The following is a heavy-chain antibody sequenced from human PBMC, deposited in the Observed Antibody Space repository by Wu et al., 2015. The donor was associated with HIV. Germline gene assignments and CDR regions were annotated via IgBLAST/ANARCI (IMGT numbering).Heavy chain of an antibody. CDR2: INSISGGT. CDR1: GYRFTRFG. J-gene: IGHJ5*02. V-gene: IGHV1-2*02. D-gene: IGHD1-1*01. Sequence: QVQLVQSGADVKRPGASVKVSCKTSGYRFTRFGISWVRQAPGQGLEWMGCINSISGGTNYAQKLQGRVTMAWDTSIKTAYMELTRLKSDDTAVYYCARISRTGPEGSWGQGTLVTVSS. CDR3: ARISRTGPEGS.